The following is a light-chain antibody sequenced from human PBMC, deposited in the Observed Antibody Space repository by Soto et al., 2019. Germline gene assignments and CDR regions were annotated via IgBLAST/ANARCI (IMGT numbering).Light chain of an antibody. J-gene: IGKJ3*01. Sequence: IQLTQSPSSLSASVGDRVTITCRASQGIINYLAWYQQKPGKAPKLLIYGASTLQSGVPSRFGGSGSGTDFTLTVSSLQPEDCATYYCQQLFMYPHTVGPGTKVDIK. CDR3: QQLFMYPHT. CDR2: GAS. V-gene: IGKV1-9*01. CDR1: QGIINY.